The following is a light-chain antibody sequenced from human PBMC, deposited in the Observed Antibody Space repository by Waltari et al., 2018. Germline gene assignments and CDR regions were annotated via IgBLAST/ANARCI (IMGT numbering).Light chain of an antibody. CDR3: CSYAGNYIHVL. J-gene: IGLJ2*01. CDR2: DVS. Sequence: QSALTQPASVSGSPGQSITISCTGTSSDGGGYNSVSWYQHHPGKAPKVIIYDVSQRHSGASNRCPGSKSGNTASLTISGLRPEDEADYFCCSYAGNYIHVLFGGGTKLTVL. V-gene: IGLV2-23*02. CDR1: SSDGGGYNS.